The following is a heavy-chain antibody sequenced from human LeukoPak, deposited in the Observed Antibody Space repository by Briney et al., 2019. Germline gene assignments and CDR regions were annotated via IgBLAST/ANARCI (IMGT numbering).Heavy chain of an antibody. CDR2: INPSGGST. D-gene: IGHD1-26*01. J-gene: IGHJ4*02. Sequence: ASVKVSCKASGYTFTSYYMHWVRQSPGQGLEWMGIINPSGGSTSYAQKFQGRVTMTRDMSTSTVYMELSSLRSEDTAVYYCARDSAGATRGFDYWGQGTLVTVSS. CDR1: GYTFTSYY. V-gene: IGHV1-46*01. CDR3: ARDSAGATRGFDY.